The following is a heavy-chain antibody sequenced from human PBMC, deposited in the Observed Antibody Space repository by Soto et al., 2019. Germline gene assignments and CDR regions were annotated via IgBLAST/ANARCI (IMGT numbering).Heavy chain of an antibody. CDR1: AGSISSPGYY. CDR3: ARGATATTARGAFDI. J-gene: IGHJ3*02. CDR2: IFHTGST. Sequence: QVQLQESGPGLMKPSQTLFLTCSVSAGSISSPGYYWSWIRQHPGKGLEWLGYIFHTGSTDYNPSLKSRLTMSVDTSKNQFSLKLTSVTAADTALYYCARGATATTARGAFDIWGQGTMVTVSS. V-gene: IGHV4-31*03. D-gene: IGHD1-1*01.